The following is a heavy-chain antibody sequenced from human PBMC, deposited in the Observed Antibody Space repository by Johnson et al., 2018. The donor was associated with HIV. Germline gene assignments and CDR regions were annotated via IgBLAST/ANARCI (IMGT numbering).Heavy chain of an antibody. D-gene: IGHD6-13*01. Sequence: QVQLVESGGGVVQPGGSLRLSCAASGFTFSSYGMHWVRQAPGKGLEWVAFIRYDGSNKYYADSVKGRFTISRDNSKNTLYLQMNSLRAEDTALYYCARLYASSWIEAFDIWGQGTMVTVSS. CDR2: IRYDGSNK. V-gene: IGHV3-30*02. J-gene: IGHJ3*02. CDR1: GFTFSSYG. CDR3: ARLYASSWIEAFDI.